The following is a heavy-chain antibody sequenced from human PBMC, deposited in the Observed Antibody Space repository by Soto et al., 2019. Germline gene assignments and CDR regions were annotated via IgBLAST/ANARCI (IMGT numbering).Heavy chain of an antibody. D-gene: IGHD2-21*02. Sequence: GASVKVSCKASGYTFTSYYMHWVRQAPGQGLEWMGIINPSGGRTSYAQKFQGRVTMTRDTSTSTVYMELSSLRSEDTAVYYCARAYCGGDCYWAPKYYFDYWGQGTLVTVSS. CDR3: ARAYCGGDCYWAPKYYFDY. CDR2: INPSGGRT. J-gene: IGHJ4*02. CDR1: GYTFTSYY. V-gene: IGHV1-46*01.